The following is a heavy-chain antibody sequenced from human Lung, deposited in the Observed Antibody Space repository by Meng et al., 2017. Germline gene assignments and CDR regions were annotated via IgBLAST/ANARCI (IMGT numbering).Heavy chain of an antibody. D-gene: IGHD4-11*01. V-gene: IGHV4-34*01. CDR2: INHSGST. Sequence: QVQLKQVGAGLLKPSETLSITCVVSGGSFSDYYWSWIRQPPGKGLEWIGEINHSGSTNYNPSLESRATISVDTSQNNLSLKLSSVTAADSAVYYCARGPTTMAHDFDYWGQGTLVTVSS. J-gene: IGHJ4*02. CDR3: ARGPTTMAHDFDY. CDR1: GGSFSDYY.